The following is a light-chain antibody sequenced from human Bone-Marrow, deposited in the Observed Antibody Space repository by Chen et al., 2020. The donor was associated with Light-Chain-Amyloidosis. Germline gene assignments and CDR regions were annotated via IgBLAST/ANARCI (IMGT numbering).Light chain of an antibody. Sequence: DIRLTQSPSTLSASVGDRVTITCRASQSISSWLAWYQQKPGKAPKLLIYDASSLESGVPSRFSGSGSGTEFTLTISSLQPDDFATYYCQQYNSYSPRFGPGTKVDIK. CDR2: DAS. J-gene: IGKJ3*01. CDR1: QSISSW. V-gene: IGKV1-5*01. CDR3: QQYNSYSPR.